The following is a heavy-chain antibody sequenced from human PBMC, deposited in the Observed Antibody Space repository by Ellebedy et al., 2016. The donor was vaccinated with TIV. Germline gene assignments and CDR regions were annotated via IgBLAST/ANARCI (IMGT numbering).Heavy chain of an antibody. CDR2: IDNAGDT. CDR3: TRFEIISGGGYGMDV. CDR1: GFTFSRYD. Sequence: GESLKISXAASGFTFSRYDMHWVRQSTRKGLEWVASIDNAGDTYYPGSVKGRFTISRENAKNSLYLQMNSLRVEDTAVYYCTRFEIISGGGYGMDVWGQGTMVTVPS. D-gene: IGHD3-16*01. J-gene: IGHJ6*02. V-gene: IGHV3-13*01.